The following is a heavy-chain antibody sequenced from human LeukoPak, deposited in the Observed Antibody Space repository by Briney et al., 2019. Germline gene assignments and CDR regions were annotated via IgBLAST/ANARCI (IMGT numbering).Heavy chain of an antibody. D-gene: IGHD3-3*01. CDR3: ARSSVAISTGIKVDY. CDR1: GGTFSSYA. J-gene: IGHJ4*02. CDR2: IIPIFGTA. Sequence: SVKVSCKASGGTFSSYAISWVRQAPGQGLEWMGRIIPIFGTASYAQKFQGRVTITTDESTSTAYMELSSLRSEDTAVYYCARSSVAISTGIKVDYWGQGTLVTVSS. V-gene: IGHV1-69*05.